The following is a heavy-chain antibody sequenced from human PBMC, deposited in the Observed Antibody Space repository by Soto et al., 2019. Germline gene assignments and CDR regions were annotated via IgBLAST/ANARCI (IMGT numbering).Heavy chain of an antibody. V-gene: IGHV1-18*04. CDR1: GYPFTSYD. J-gene: IGHJ4*02. CDR2: INPYNGDT. D-gene: IGHD6-19*01. Sequence: QVQLVQSGGEVRKAGASVRVSCKTSGYPFTSYDISWVRQAPGQGLEWMGWINPYNGDTNYTQTFQGRVTMTNGTTTTTVYMKLRCLKFDDTAVYFCAGDPVAGNYDNWGQGTLVTVSS. CDR3: AGDPVAGNYDN.